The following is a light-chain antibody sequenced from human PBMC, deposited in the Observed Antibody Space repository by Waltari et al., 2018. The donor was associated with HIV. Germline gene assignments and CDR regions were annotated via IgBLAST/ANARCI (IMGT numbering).Light chain of an antibody. V-gene: IGLV3-19*01. J-gene: IGLJ2*01. CDR3: NSRDSSGNHLMV. CDR1: SLRSYY. Sequence: SSELTPDPAVSVALGQTVRITCQGDSLRSYYASWYQQKPGQAPVLVIYGKNNRPSGIPDRFSGSSSGNTASLTITGAQAEDEADYYCNSRDSSGNHLMVFGGGTKLTVL. CDR2: GKN.